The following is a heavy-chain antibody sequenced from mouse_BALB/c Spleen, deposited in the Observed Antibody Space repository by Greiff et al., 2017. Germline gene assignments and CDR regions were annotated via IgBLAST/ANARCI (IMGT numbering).Heavy chain of an antibody. J-gene: IGHJ2*01. Sequence: QVQLQQSGPELVKPGASVKISCKASGYAFSSSWMNWVKQRPGQGLEWIGRIYPGDGDTNYNGKFKGKATLTADKSSSTAYMQLSSLTSVDSAVYFCARGGYDFDYWGQGTTLTGSS. CDR1: GYAFSSSW. CDR3: ARGGYDFDY. CDR2: IYPGDGDT. V-gene: IGHV1-82*01. D-gene: IGHD2-2*01.